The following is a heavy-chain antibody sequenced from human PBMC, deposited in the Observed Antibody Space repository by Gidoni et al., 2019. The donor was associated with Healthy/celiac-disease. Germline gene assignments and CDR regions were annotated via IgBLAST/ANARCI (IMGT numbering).Heavy chain of an antibody. D-gene: IGHD2-15*01. Sequence: QVQLQESGPGLVKPSQTLSITCTGSGGSISSGSYDWSWNRQPAGKGLEWIGRTYPSGSTNYTPSLNSRVTMSIDPSKNQFSLKLSSVTAADTAVYYCARDGYCSGGSCYYYNMDVWGQGTTVTVSS. V-gene: IGHV4-61*02. CDR1: GGSISSGSYD. CDR2: TYPSGST. CDR3: ARDGYCSGGSCYYYNMDV. J-gene: IGHJ6*02.